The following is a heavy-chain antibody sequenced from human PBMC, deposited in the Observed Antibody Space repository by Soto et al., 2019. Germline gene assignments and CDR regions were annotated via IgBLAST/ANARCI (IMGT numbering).Heavy chain of an antibody. CDR1: GYSFTSYW. CDR3: ATSSGSHYYYYGMDV. J-gene: IGHJ6*02. CDR2: IYPGDSDT. V-gene: IGHV5-51*01. Sequence: GESLKISCKGSGYSFTSYWIGWVRQMPGKGLEWMGIIYPGDSDTRYSPSFQGQVTISADKSISTAYLQWSSLKASDTAMYYCATSSGSHYYYYGMDVWGQGTTVTVSS. D-gene: IGHD2-15*01.